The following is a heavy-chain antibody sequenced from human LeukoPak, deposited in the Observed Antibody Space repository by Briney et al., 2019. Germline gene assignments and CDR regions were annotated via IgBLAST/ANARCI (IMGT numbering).Heavy chain of an antibody. CDR1: GFTFSSYS. CDR2: ISSSSSYI. J-gene: IGHJ4*02. CDR3: ARDKGWLQNTYDY. Sequence: GGSLRLSCAASGFTFSSYSMNWVRQAPGKGLEWVSSISSSSSYIYYADSVKGRFTISRDNAMNSLYLQMSSLRAEDTAVYYCARDKGWLQNTYDYWGQGTLVTVSS. V-gene: IGHV3-21*01. D-gene: IGHD5-12*01.